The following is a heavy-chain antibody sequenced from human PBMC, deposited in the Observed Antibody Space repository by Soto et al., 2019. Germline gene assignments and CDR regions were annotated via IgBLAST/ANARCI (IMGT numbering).Heavy chain of an antibody. D-gene: IGHD4-17*01. CDR2: IIPIVGTA. V-gene: IGHV1-69*01. CDR3: ASLHDYGDSAYFDY. CDR1: GGTFSSYA. Sequence: QVQLVQSGAEVKKPGSSVKVSCKASGGTFSSYAISWVRQAPGQGLEWMGGIIPIVGTANYAQKFQGRVTITADESTSTAYMELSRLRSEDTAVYYCASLHDYGDSAYFDYWGQGTLVTVSS. J-gene: IGHJ4*02.